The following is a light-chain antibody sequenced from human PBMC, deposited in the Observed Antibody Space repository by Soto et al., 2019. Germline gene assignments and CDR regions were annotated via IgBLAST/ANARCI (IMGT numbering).Light chain of an antibody. J-gene: IGLJ2*01. V-gene: IGLV2-23*01. CDR1: STYNL. CDR2: EGS. CDR3: SSYAGAVV. Sequence: QSALTQPASVSGSPGQSITISCTGTSTYNLVSWYQHHPGKAPKLMIYEGSNRPSGISNRFSGSKSSNTDSLTISGLQAEDEADYYCSSYAGAVVCGGGTKVTVL.